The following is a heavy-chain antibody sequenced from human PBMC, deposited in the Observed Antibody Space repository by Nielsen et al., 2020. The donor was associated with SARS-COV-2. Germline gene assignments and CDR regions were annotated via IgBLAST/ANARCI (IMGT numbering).Heavy chain of an antibody. D-gene: IGHD2-2*02. J-gene: IGHJ4*02. V-gene: IGHV1-3*01. CDR2: INPSGGST. CDR1: GYTFTSYA. CDR3: ARVLPAAIIRLLVPLDY. Sequence: ASVNVSCKASGYTFTSYAMHWVRQAPGQRLEWMGIINPSGGSTSYAQKFQGRVTITRDTSASTAYMELSSLRSEDTAVYYCARVLPAAIIRLLVPLDYWGQGTLVTVSS.